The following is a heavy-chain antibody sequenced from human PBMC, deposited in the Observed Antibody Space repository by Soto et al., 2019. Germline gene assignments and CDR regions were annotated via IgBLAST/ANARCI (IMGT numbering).Heavy chain of an antibody. CDR3: AGGTDGKKVAY. J-gene: IGHJ4*02. Sequence: SETLALACAVCGGTLISSGYYWTWIRQPPGKGLEWIGYFFYTGSTNYNPSLESRLTMSVDVSKNHFSLRLNSVTAADTAVYYCAGGTDGKKVAYWGQGALVTVSS. CDR1: GGTLISSGYY. CDR2: FFYTGST. D-gene: IGHD5-12*01. V-gene: IGHV4-61*03.